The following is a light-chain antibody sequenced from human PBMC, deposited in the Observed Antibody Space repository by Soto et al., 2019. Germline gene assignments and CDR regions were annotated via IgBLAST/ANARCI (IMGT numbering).Light chain of an antibody. J-gene: IGLJ2*01. Sequence: QPVLTQPPSASGTPGQRVTISCSGSSSNIGSNTVNWYQQLPGTAPKLLIYSNNQRPSGVPDRFSGSKSGTSASLAISGLQSEDEADYYCEAWDDSLNGHVVFGGGTKVTVL. CDR2: SNN. CDR3: EAWDDSLNGHVV. CDR1: SSNIGSNT. V-gene: IGLV1-44*01.